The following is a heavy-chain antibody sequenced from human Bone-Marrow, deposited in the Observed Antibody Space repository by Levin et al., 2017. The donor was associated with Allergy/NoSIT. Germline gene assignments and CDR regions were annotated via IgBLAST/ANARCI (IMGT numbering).Heavy chain of an antibody. CDR3: ATYMVTTGFDY. Sequence: GESLKISCAASGFIFSSYSMNWVRQAPGKGLEWVSGISGSGHSTYYADSVKGRLTISRDNSKSTLYLQMNSLRAEDTAVYYCATYMVTTGFDYWGQGTLVTVSS. CDR1: GFIFSSYS. CDR2: ISGSGHST. D-gene: IGHD4-17*01. V-gene: IGHV3-23*01. J-gene: IGHJ4*02.